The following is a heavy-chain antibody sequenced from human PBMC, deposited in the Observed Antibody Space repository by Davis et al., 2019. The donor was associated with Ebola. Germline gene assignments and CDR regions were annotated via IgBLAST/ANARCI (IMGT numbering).Heavy chain of an antibody. CDR3: AKGTTLALYSF. V-gene: IGHV3-23*01. CDR1: GFTFSSYA. J-gene: IGHJ1*01. D-gene: IGHD2-15*01. Sequence: GESLKISCAASGFTFSSYAMNWVRQAPGKGLEWVSGISGGGDTTYYADSVKGRFTIARDNSNSILYLQMNSLRADDRAVYYCAKGTTLALYSFWGQGTLVTVSS. CDR2: ISGGGDTT.